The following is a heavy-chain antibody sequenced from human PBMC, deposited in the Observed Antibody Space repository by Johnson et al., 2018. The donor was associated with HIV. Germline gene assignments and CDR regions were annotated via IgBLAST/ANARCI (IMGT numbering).Heavy chain of an antibody. CDR1: GFTVSSNY. Sequence: EVQLVESGGGLIQPGGSLRLSCAASGFTVSSNYMSWVRQAPGKGLEWVSVIYSGGSTYYADSVKGRFTISRDNSKNTLYLQMNSLRAEDTAVYYCARDGQDRDDAFEIWGQGTMVTVSS. J-gene: IGHJ3*02. D-gene: IGHD3-22*01. V-gene: IGHV3-53*01. CDR3: ARDGQDRDDAFEI. CDR2: IYSGGST.